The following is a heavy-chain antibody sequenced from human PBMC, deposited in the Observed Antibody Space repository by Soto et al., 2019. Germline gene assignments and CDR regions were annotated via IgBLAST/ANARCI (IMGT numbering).Heavy chain of an antibody. J-gene: IGHJ5*02. V-gene: IGHV1-8*01. CDR2: MNPNSGNT. D-gene: IGHD1-7*01. Sequence: ASVKVSCKASGYTFTSYDINWVRKATGQGLEWMGWMNPNSGNTGYAQKFQGRVTMTRNTSISTAYMELSSLRSEDTAVYYCARGRITGTTWPNWFDPWGQGTLVTVSS. CDR3: ARGRITGTTWPNWFDP. CDR1: GYTFTSYD.